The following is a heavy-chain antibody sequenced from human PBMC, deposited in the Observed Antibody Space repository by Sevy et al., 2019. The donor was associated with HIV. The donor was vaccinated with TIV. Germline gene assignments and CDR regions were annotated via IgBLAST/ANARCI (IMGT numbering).Heavy chain of an antibody. CDR2: ISGSGGST. CDR1: GFTFSSYA. V-gene: IGHV3-23*01. CDR3: AKGGRYCSSTSCYYY. J-gene: IGHJ4*02. D-gene: IGHD2-2*01. Sequence: GGFLRLCCAASGFTFSSYAMSWVRQAPGKGLECVSAISGSGGSTYYADSVKGRFTISRDNSKNTLYLQMNSLRAEDTAVYYCAKGGRYCSSTSCYYYWGQGTLVTVSS.